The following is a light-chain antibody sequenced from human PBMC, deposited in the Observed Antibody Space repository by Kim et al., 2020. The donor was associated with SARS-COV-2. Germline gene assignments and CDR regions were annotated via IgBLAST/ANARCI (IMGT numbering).Light chain of an antibody. CDR3: VVWDIFNDHGV. CDR1: NIGSQS. CDR2: YVS. J-gene: IGLJ3*02. V-gene: IGLV3-21*04. Sequence: SYELTQPPSVSMGSGKTAKITCGGNNIGSQSVNWYQHNTDLAPNVVVHYVSDGPSGIHERFYSSHSGYSATLIISRVKSGDVADSYCVVWDIFNDHGV.